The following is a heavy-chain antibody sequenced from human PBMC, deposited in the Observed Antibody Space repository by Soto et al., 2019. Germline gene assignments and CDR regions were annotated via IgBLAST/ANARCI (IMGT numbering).Heavy chain of an antibody. Sequence: GGSLRLSCAASGFTFSSYSMNWVRQAPGKGLEWVSYISSSSSTIYYADSVKGRFTISRDNAKNSLYLQMNSLRDEDTAVYYCARDFRYYDFWSGKNWFDPWGQGTLVTVSS. V-gene: IGHV3-48*02. CDR1: GFTFSSYS. D-gene: IGHD3-3*01. CDR2: ISSSSSTI. CDR3: ARDFRYYDFWSGKNWFDP. J-gene: IGHJ5*02.